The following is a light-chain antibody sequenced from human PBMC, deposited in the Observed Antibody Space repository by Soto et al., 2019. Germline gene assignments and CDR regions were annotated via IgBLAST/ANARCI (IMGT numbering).Light chain of an antibody. V-gene: IGKV4-1*01. CDR1: QSVLYSSNNKNY. CDR2: WAS. CDR3: QQYYSTPRWT. Sequence: DIVMTQSPDSLAVSLGERATINCKSSQSVLYSSNNKNYLAWYQQKPGQPPKLLIYWASTRESGVPDRFSGSGSGKDYTLTISSLQPEHVAVHYCQQYYSTPRWTFGQGTKVEIK. J-gene: IGKJ1*01.